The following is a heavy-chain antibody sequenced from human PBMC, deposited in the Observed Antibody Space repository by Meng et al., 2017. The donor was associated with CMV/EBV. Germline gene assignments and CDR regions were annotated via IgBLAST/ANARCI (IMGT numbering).Heavy chain of an antibody. CDR3: AKYRGAMDV. CDR1: GFTFDDYA. CDR2: ISWNSGSI. J-gene: IGHJ6*02. D-gene: IGHD4/OR15-4a*01. Sequence: SLKISCAASGFTFDDYAMHWVRQAPGKGLEWVSGISWNSGSIGYADSVKGRFTISRDNAKNSLYLQMNGLSAEDTALYYCAKYRGAMDVWGQGTTVTVSS. V-gene: IGHV3-9*01.